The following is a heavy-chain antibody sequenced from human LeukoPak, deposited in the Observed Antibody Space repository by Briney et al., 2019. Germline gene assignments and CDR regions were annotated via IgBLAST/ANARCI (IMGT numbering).Heavy chain of an antibody. CDR2: INLNSCAT. V-gene: IGHV1-2*02. Sequence: ASVKVSCKASGYTFTVYYIHWVGQAPGQGAEGMGWINLNSCATTYAEQFQATVTMTRHTSISTAYMEVGRLTSDDTAVYYCARDDCSGGSCYRTWGQGTLVTVSS. CDR1: GYTFTVYY. CDR3: ARDDCSGGSCYRT. J-gene: IGHJ4*02. D-gene: IGHD2-15*01.